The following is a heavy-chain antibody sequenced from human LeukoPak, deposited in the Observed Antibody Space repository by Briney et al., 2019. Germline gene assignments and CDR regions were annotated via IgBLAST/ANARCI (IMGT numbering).Heavy chain of an antibody. CDR1: GGSISSYY. CDR3: ARGFLEWSSSTPYNWFDP. V-gene: IGHV4-4*07. J-gene: IGHJ5*02. Sequence: SETLSLTCTVSGGSISSYYWSWIRQPAGKGLEWIGRIYTSGSTNYNPSLKSRVTMSVDTSKNQFSLKPSSVTAADTAVYYCARGFLEWSSSTPYNWFDPWGQGTLVTVSS. CDR2: IYTSGST. D-gene: IGHD3-3*01.